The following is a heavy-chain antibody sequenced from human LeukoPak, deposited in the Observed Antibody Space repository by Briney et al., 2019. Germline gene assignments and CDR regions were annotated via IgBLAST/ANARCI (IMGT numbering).Heavy chain of an antibody. CDR2: ISGSGAGT. CDR1: GFTFAGHA. V-gene: IGHV3-23*01. J-gene: IGHJ4*02. CDR3: AKHGGSSGWWDYFGY. Sequence: TGGSLRLSCAASGFTFAGHAMSWVRQAPGKGLDWVSTISGSGAGTYYADSVKGRFTISRDNSKNTLYLQMNSLTAEDTAVYYCAKHGGSSGWWDYFGYWGQGTLVTVSS. D-gene: IGHD6-19*01.